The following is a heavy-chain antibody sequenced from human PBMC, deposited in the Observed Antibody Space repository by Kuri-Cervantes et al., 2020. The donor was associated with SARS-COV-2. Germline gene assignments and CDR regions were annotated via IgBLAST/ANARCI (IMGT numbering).Heavy chain of an antibody. CDR3: ARAPYSSGGRFFRFDP. J-gene: IGHJ5*02. CDR2: IIPIFGTA. Sequence: SAKVSCKASGGTFSSYAISWVRQAPGQGLEWMGGIIPIFGTANYAQKFRGRVTITADESTSTAYMELSSLRSEDTAVYYCARAPYSSGGRFFRFDPWGQGTLVTVSS. CDR1: GGTFSSYA. D-gene: IGHD6-19*01. V-gene: IGHV1-69*13.